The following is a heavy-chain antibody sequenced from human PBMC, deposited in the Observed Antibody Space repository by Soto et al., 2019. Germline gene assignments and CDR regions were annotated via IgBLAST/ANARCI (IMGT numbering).Heavy chain of an antibody. D-gene: IGHD6-13*01. CDR3: ARDIRGIAAS. Sequence: APGKGLEWVSVIYSGGSTYYADSAKGRFTISRDNSKNTLYLQMNSLSAEDTAVYYCARDIRGIAASWGQGTLGTVSS. V-gene: IGHV3-66*01. CDR2: IYSGGST. J-gene: IGHJ4*02.